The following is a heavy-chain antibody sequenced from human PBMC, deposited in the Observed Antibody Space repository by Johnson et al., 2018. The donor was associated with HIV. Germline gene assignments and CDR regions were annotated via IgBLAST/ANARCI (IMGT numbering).Heavy chain of an antibody. J-gene: IGHJ3*02. CDR2: IRSKANNYET. V-gene: IGHV3-73*01. CDR3: SYAFDI. Sequence: VQLVESGGGLVQPGGSLKLSCAASGFFFSGSAMHWVRQASGKGLEWVGRIRSKANNYETTYAASLKGRFTISRDDSKNTAYLQMNSLKTEDTAVYYCSYAFDIWGQGTMVTVSS. CDR1: GFFFSGSA.